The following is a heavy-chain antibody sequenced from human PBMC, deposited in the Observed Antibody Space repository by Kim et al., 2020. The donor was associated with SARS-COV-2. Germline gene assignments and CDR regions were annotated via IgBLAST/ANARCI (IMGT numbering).Heavy chain of an antibody. CDR3: ARDEWATYDY. Sequence: GGSLRLSCAASGFTFSSYSMNWVRQAPGKGLEWVSSISSSSSYIYYADSVKGRFTISRDNAKNSLYLQMNSQRAEDTAVYYCARDEWATYDYWGQGTLVTVSS. D-gene: IGHD5-12*01. J-gene: IGHJ4*02. CDR1: GFTFSSYS. V-gene: IGHV3-21*01. CDR2: ISSSSSYI.